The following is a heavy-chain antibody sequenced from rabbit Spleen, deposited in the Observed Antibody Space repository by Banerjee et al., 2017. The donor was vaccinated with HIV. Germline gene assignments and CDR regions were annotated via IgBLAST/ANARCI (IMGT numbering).Heavy chain of an antibody. CDR1: GFSPSSYA. Sequence: QEQLEESGGGLVQPEGSLTLTCTVSGFSPSSYAINWVRQAPGKGLEWIACIDTSDGDTDYANWPKGRFTISKASSTTVTLQMTSLTAADTATYFCARNYVNVFDPWGPGTLVTVS. CDR2: IDTSDGDT. CDR3: ARNYVNVFDP. V-gene: IGHV1S45*01. D-gene: IGHD1-1*01. J-gene: IGHJ2*01.